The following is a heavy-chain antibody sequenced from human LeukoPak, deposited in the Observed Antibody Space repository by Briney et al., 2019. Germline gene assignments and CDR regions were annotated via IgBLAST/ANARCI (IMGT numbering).Heavy chain of an antibody. CDR2: ISSSSSYI. CDR1: GFTFSSYS. CDR3: ASSTYSGSHWDAFDI. Sequence: GGSLRLSCAGSGFTFSSYSMNWVRQAPGKGLEWVSSISSSSSYIYYADSVKGRFTISRDNAKDTLFLQMNSLRAEDTAIYYCASSTYSGSHWDAFDIWGQGTMVTVSS. J-gene: IGHJ3*02. D-gene: IGHD1-26*01. V-gene: IGHV3-21*01.